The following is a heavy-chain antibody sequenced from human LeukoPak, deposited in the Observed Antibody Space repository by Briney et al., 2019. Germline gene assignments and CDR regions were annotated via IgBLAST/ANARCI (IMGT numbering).Heavy chain of an antibody. Sequence: SETLSLTCTVSGGSISSSSYYWGWIRQPPGKGLEWIGSIYYSGTTYYNPSLMSRVTISVDTSKNQFSLKLSSVTAADTAVYYCARDLGAAWDFDYWGQGTLVTVSS. CDR1: GGSISSSSYY. CDR3: ARDLGAAWDFDY. J-gene: IGHJ4*02. D-gene: IGHD3-16*01. V-gene: IGHV4-39*07. CDR2: IYYSGTT.